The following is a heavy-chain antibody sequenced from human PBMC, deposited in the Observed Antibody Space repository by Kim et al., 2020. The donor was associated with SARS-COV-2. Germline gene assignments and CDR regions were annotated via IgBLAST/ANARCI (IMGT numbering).Heavy chain of an antibody. V-gene: IGHV4-31*03. D-gene: IGHD1-1*01. CDR1: GASISRNDFYY. CDR3: ARGKDEYKLGNY. Sequence: SETLSLTCTVSGASISRNDFYYWTWIRQHPGKGLEWIGSIHYSGTIYYNPSLKSRFTISVDTSDNQFSLNLSSVTAADTAVYYCARGKDEYKLGNYWGQG. CDR2: IHYSGTI. J-gene: IGHJ4*02.